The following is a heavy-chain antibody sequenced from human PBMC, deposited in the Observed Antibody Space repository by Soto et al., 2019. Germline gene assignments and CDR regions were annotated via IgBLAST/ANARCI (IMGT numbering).Heavy chain of an antibody. V-gene: IGHV4-39*01. D-gene: IGHD3-10*01. CDR2: IYYSGST. CDR1: GGSICSSSYY. Sequence: SETLSLTCTVSGGSICSSSYYWGWIRQPPGKGLEWIGSIYYSGSTYYNPSLKSRVTISVDTSKNQFSLKLSSVTAADTAVYYCARRFEELYYYYYGMDVWGQGTTVTVSS. CDR3: ARRFEELYYYYYGMDV. J-gene: IGHJ6*02.